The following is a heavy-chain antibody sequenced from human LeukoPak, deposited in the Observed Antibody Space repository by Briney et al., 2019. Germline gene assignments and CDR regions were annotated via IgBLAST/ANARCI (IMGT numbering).Heavy chain of an antibody. CDR1: GGSISSGSYY. J-gene: IGHJ4*02. Sequence: SETLSLTCTVSGGSISSGSYYWSWIRQPAGKGLEWIGRIYTSGSTNYNPSLKSRVTISVDTSKNQFSLKLSSVTAADTAVYYCARCLRGVTADYWGQGNLVTVSS. CDR3: ARCLRGVTADY. CDR2: IYTSGST. V-gene: IGHV4-61*02. D-gene: IGHD2-21*02.